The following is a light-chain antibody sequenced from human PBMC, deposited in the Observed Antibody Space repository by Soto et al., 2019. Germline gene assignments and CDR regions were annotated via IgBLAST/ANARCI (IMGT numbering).Light chain of an antibody. J-gene: IGLJ2*01. CDR1: KLGDKY. Sequence: SYELTQPPSVSVSPGQTASITCSGDKLGDKYACWYQQKPGQSPVLVIYQDSKRPSGIPERFSGSNSGNTVTLTISGTQAKDEADYYCQAWDSSTHVVFGGGTKLTVL. CDR3: QAWDSSTHVV. CDR2: QDS. V-gene: IGLV3-1*01.